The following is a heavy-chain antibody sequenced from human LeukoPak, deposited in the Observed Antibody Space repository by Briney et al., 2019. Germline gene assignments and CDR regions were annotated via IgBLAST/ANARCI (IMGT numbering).Heavy chain of an antibody. Sequence: GGSLRLSCAASGFTFSNAWMSWVRQAPGKGLEWVGHIESKTDGGTTDYAAAVKGSFTISRDDSKDTLYLQMNSLKTEDTAVYYCTTEATGFYGTDVWGQGTAVTVSS. CDR1: GFTFSNAW. CDR2: IESKTDGGTT. V-gene: IGHV3-15*04. CDR3: TTEATGFYGTDV. J-gene: IGHJ6*02.